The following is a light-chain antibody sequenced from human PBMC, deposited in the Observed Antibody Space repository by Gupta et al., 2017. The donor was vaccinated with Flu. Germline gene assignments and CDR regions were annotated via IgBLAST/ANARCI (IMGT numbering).Light chain of an antibody. CDR3: QQYVTSSWT. CDR1: QSISNTS. J-gene: IGKJ1*01. V-gene: IGKV3-20*01. Sequence: IVLTQSPDTLSLSPGERATLSCRASQSISNTSLTWYQQKPGQAPRLLIFGSSNRATGIPDRFSGSGSGADFTLTISSLEPEDFAVYYCQQYVTSSWTFGQGTKVEI. CDR2: GSS.